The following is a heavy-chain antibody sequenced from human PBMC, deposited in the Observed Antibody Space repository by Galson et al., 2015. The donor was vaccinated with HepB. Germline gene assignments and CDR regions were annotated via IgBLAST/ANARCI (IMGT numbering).Heavy chain of an antibody. CDR3: ARERCCSKWYSPEFDC. CDR2: ISFDGINK. Sequence: SLRLSCAASGFVFSSYTMHWVGQTPGRGLEWVALISFDGINKYYADSVKGRFTISRDNSKNTLYLQMNSLRSEDTALYYCARERCCSKWYSPEFDCWGQGTLVTVSS. V-gene: IGHV3-30-3*01. J-gene: IGHJ4*02. D-gene: IGHD2-15*01. CDR1: GFVFSSYT.